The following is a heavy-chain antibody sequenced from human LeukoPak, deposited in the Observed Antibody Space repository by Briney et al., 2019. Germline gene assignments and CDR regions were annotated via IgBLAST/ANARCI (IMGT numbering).Heavy chain of an antibody. Sequence: SETLSLTCAVYGGSFSGYYWSWIRQPPGKGLEWIGEINHSGSTNYNPSLKSRVTISVDTSKNQFSLKLSPVTAADTAVYYCACRGYSSVFDYWGQGTLVTVSS. D-gene: IGHD6-19*01. CDR1: GGSFSGYY. J-gene: IGHJ4*02. CDR2: INHSGST. V-gene: IGHV4-34*01. CDR3: ACRGYSSVFDY.